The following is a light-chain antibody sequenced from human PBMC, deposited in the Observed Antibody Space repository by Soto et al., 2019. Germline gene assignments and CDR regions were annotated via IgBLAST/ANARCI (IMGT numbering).Light chain of an antibody. CDR1: QSVLYNSNSKNH. CDR2: GAT. V-gene: IGKV4-1*01. J-gene: IGKJ2*01. Sequence: DFVMTQAPDSLGVCLGERATINCKSSQSVLYNSNSKNHLGWFQQKTGHPPKLLTYGATLRTSAFPDRFSGSESGTDFTLTISSLQAEDVAVYYRQQYSSIPFTFGQETKLEI. CDR3: QQYSSIPFT.